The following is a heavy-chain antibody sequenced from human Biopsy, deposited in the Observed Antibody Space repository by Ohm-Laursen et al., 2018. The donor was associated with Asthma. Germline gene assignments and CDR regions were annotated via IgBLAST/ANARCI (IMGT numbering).Heavy chain of an antibody. Sequence: GATVKASCKASGGTLSSYAISWGRQAPGQGIEWMGGIIPIFGTANYAQKFQGRVTITADESTSTAYMELSSLRSEDTAVYYCARDPHNSYLASLRTKFNYYYYGMDVWGQGTTVTVSS. D-gene: IGHD1-7*01. CDR1: GGTLSSYA. J-gene: IGHJ6*02. CDR3: ARDPHNSYLASLRTKFNYYYYGMDV. V-gene: IGHV1-69*13. CDR2: IIPIFGTA.